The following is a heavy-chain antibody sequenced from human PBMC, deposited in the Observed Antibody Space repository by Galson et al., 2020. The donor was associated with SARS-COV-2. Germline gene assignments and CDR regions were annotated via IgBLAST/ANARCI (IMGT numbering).Heavy chain of an antibody. CDR3: ARTKGGWTTKYYFDY. CDR1: GGSISTYH. Sequence: SQTLSLTCTISGGSISTYHWSWIRQPPGKGLEWIGYIYYTGETNYKPSLKSRVTMSIDTSRNQFSLNLRSVTAADTAIYFCARTKGGWTTKYYFDYWGQGTLVTVPS. V-gene: IGHV4-59*01. D-gene: IGHD1-26*01. J-gene: IGHJ4*02. CDR2: IYYTGET.